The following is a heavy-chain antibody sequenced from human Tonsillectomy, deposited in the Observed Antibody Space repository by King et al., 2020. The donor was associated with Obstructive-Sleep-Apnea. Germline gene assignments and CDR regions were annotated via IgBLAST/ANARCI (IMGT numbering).Heavy chain of an antibody. CDR3: ASLGPY. J-gene: IGHJ4*02. V-gene: IGHV4-59*01. CDR2: IFYSGST. Sequence: VQLQESGPGLVKPSETLSLTCTVSGGSISNYYWSWIRPPPGKGLEWIGYIFYSGSTNYNPSLKSRVTISIDTSKNQFSLKLSSVTAADTAVYYCASLGPYWGQGTLVTVSS. CDR1: GGSISNYY.